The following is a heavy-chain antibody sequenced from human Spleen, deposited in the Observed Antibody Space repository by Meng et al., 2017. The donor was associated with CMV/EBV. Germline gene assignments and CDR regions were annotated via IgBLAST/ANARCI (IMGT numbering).Heavy chain of an antibody. V-gene: IGHV3-43D*03. CDR3: AKDMRKVTIFGVVINYYYYGMDV. CDR1: GFTFDDYA. D-gene: IGHD3-3*01. CDR2: ISWDGGST. J-gene: IGHJ6*02. Sequence: GESLKISCAASGFTFDDYAMHWVRQAPGKGLEWVSLISWDGGSTYYADSVKGRFTISRDNSKNSLYLQMNSLRAEDTALYYCAKDMRKVTIFGVVINYYYYGMDVWGQGTTVTVSS.